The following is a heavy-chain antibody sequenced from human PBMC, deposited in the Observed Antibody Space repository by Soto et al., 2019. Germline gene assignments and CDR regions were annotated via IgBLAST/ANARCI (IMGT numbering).Heavy chain of an antibody. D-gene: IGHD3-3*01. J-gene: IGHJ6*02. Sequence: GGSLRLSCAASGFTFSSYGMHWVRQAPGKGLEWVAVISYDGSNKYYADSVKGRFTISRDNSKNTLYLQMNSLRAEDTAVYYCASTTQRITIFGVVIKDGMDVWGQGTTVTVSS. CDR1: GFTFSSYG. V-gene: IGHV3-30*03. CDR2: ISYDGSNK. CDR3: ASTTQRITIFGVVIKDGMDV.